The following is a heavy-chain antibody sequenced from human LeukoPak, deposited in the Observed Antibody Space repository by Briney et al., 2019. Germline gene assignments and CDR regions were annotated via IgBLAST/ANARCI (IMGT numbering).Heavy chain of an antibody. D-gene: IGHD3-10*01. V-gene: IGHV4-59*08. J-gene: IGHJ5*02. CDR1: GGSINSYY. Sequence: NASETLSLTCTVSGGSINSYYWSWLRQPPGKGLEWFGYIYYSGSTNYNPSLKSRVTISVDTSKNQFSLELSSVTAADTAVYYCARQFRSMVRGVDWFDPWGQGTLVAVSS. CDR2: IYYSGST. CDR3: ARQFRSMVRGVDWFDP.